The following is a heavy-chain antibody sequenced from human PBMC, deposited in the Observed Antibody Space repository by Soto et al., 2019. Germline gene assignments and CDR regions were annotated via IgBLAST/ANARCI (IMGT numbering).Heavy chain of an antibody. CDR2: ISAYNGNT. CDR1: GYTFTSYG. CDR3: ARPPVAGTDYYYYYMDV. D-gene: IGHD6-19*01. V-gene: IGHV1-18*01. Sequence: ASVKVSCKASGYTFTSYGISWVRQAPGQGLEWMGWISAYNGNTNYAQKLQGRVTMTTDTSTSTAYMELRSLRSDDTAVYYCARPPVAGTDYYYYYMDVWGKGTTVTVSS. J-gene: IGHJ6*03.